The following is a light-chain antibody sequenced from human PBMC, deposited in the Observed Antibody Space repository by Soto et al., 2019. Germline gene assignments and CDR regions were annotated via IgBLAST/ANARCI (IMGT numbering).Light chain of an antibody. CDR1: SSDVGGYNY. J-gene: IGLJ1*01. CDR2: EVS. Sequence: QSVLTQPPSASGSPGQSVTISCTGTSSDVGGYNYVSWYQQHPGKAPKLMIYEVSKRPSGVPDRFSGSKSGNTASLTVSGLQAGDEAAYYCSSYAGSSYVFVTGTKVPVL. CDR3: SSYAGSSYV. V-gene: IGLV2-8*01.